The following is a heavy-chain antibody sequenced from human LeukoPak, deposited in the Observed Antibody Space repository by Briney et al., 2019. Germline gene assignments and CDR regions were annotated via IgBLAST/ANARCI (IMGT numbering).Heavy chain of an antibody. CDR3: AGHSSDYDMLPGYPRFDY. V-gene: IGHV1-69*06. CDR2: INSMFGTA. Sequence: SSVKVSCQVSGGTFSSYPFSWVRQAPAQGLEWMGGINSMFGTANYAQKFQGTVTITPDKSTSPADMELSSLRSEDTAVYCCAGHSSDYDMLPGYPRFDYWGQGTLVTVSS. CDR1: GGTFSSYP. J-gene: IGHJ4*02. D-gene: IGHD3-9*01.